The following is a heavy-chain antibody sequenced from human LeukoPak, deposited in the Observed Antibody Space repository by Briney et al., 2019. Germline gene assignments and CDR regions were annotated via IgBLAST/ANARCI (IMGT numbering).Heavy chain of an antibody. D-gene: IGHD1-7*01. V-gene: IGHV3-11*04. J-gene: IGHJ4*02. Sequence: KPGGSLRLSCAASGFTFSDYYMSWIRQAPGKGLEWVSYISSSGSTIYYADSVRGRFTISRDNAKSSLYLQMNSLRAEDTAVYYCARIRQRGTKYYFDYWGQGTLVTVSS. CDR2: ISSSGSTI. CDR1: GFTFSDYY. CDR3: ARIRQRGTKYYFDY.